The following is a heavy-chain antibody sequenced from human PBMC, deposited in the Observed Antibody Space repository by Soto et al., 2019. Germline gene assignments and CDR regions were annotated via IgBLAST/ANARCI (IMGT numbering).Heavy chain of an antibody. D-gene: IGHD1-7*01. J-gene: IGHJ6*02. CDR3: ARVDNWHSNFYYYYGMDV. V-gene: IGHV3-48*02. Sequence: PGGSLRLSCAASGFTFSSYSMNWVRQAPGKGLEWVSYISSSSSTIYYADSVKGRFTISRDNAKNSLYLQMNSLRDEDTAVYYCARVDNWHSNFYYYYGMDVWGQGTTVTVSS. CDR1: GFTFSSYS. CDR2: ISSSSSTI.